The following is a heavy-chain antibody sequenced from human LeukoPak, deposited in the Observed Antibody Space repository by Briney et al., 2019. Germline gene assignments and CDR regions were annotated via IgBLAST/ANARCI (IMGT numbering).Heavy chain of an antibody. CDR2: ISYDGSNK. D-gene: IGHD1-26*01. Sequence: GRPLRLSCAASGFTFSSYAMHWVRQAPGKGLEWVAVISYDGSNKYYADSVKGRFTISRDNSKNTLYLQMNSLRAEDTAVYYCARDPCSYPQVGARKNWFDPWGQGTLVTVSS. V-gene: IGHV3-30-3*01. CDR3: ARDPCSYPQVGARKNWFDP. CDR1: GFTFSSYA. J-gene: IGHJ5*02.